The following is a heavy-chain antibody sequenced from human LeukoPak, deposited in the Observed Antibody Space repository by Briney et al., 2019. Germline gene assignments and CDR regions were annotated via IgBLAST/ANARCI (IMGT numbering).Heavy chain of an antibody. CDR2: IIPIFGTA. Sequence: SVKVSCKASGGAFSSYAISWVRQAPGQGLEWMGGIIPIFGTANYAQKFQGRVTITADESTSTAYMELSSLRSEDTAVYYCASQVGATQYFDYWGQGTLVTVSS. V-gene: IGHV1-69*13. CDR1: GGAFSSYA. CDR3: ASQVGATQYFDY. D-gene: IGHD1-26*01. J-gene: IGHJ4*02.